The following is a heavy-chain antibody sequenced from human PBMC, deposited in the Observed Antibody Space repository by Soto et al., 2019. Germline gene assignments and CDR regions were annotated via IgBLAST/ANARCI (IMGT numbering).Heavy chain of an antibody. CDR2: ISGSGGST. Sequence: GGSLRLSCSASGFTFSSYAMSWVRQAPGKGLEWVSAISGSGGSTYYADSVKGRFTISRDNSKNTPYLQMNSRRAGATAVYYCAKLTMLVYGAFDIWGQGTMVTVSS. J-gene: IGHJ3*02. D-gene: IGHD3-22*01. V-gene: IGHV3-23*01. CDR3: AKLTMLVYGAFDI. CDR1: GFTFSSYA.